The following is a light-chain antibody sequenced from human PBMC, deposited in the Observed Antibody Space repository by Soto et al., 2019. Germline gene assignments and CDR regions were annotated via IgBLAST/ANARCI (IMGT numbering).Light chain of an antibody. CDR1: QGITNW. J-gene: IGKJ5*01. CDR3: QQRSRAIT. V-gene: IGKV1-12*01. CDR2: AAS. Sequence: DIQMNQSPSSVSASVGDRVTITCRASQGITNWLAWYQQKPGKALKLLIYAASGLPSGVPSRFSGSGSGTDFTLTISSLQPEDCPVYYCQQRSRAITFGQGTRLEIK.